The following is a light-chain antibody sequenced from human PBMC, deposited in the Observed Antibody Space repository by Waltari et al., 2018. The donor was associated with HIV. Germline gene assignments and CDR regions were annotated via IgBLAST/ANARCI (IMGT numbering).Light chain of an antibody. CDR3: QVWDETRNHVV. CDR2: YDS. V-gene: IGLV3-21*04. CDR1: RIATKS. J-gene: IGLJ3*02. Sequence: YVLTQPPSVSVAPGRTATISCGGTRIATKSVHWYQQKSGQAPLLVIFYDSDRPSGIRVRFYGSNSGIAATLTINRVEAGDGADYFCQVWDETRNHVVFGGGTKLIAL.